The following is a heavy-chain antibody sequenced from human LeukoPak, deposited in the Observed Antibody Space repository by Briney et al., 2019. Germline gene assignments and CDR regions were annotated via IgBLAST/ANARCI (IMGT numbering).Heavy chain of an antibody. Sequence: ASVKVSCKASGYTFATYGISWVWQAPGEGLEWMGWINVGNGNTDYAQNLQGRVAMTTDTSTSTAYMEVRSLTSDDTAIYYCARGSGVWYYDYWGQGTLVTVSS. CDR3: ARGSGVWYYDY. V-gene: IGHV1-18*01. CDR1: GYTFATYG. D-gene: IGHD6-19*01. CDR2: INVGNGNT. J-gene: IGHJ4*02.